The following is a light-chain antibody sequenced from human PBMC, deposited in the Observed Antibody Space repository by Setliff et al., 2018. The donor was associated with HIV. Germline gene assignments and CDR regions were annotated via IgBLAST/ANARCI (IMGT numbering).Light chain of an antibody. J-gene: IGLJ1*01. CDR2: EVN. V-gene: IGLV2-14*01. CDR1: SSDIGTYKY. Sequence: QSALTQPASVSGSPGQSITISCTGTSSDIGTYKYVSWYQQHPGKAPKLMIFEVNNRPSGVSDRFSGSKSGYTASLTISGLQAEDEADYYCSSYTSSSTRVFGTGTKVTVL. CDR3: SSYTSSSTRV.